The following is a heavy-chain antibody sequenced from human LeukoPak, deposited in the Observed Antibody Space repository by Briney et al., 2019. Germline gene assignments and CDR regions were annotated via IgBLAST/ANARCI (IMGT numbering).Heavy chain of an antibody. Sequence: GGSLRLSCAASGFTFSSYSMNWVRQAPGKGLEWVSSISSSSSYIYYADSVKGRYTISRDNAKNSLYLQMNSLRAEDTAVYYCARDKWLTTTHYFDYWGQGTLVTVSS. CDR3: ARDKWLTTTHYFDY. CDR2: ISSSSSYI. V-gene: IGHV3-21*01. CDR1: GFTFSSYS. D-gene: IGHD4-11*01. J-gene: IGHJ4*02.